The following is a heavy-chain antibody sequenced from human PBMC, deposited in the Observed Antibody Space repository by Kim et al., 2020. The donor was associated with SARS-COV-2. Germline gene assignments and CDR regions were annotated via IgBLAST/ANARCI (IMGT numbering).Heavy chain of an antibody. CDR3: ATDHCSSTSCYVGGDYYYYGMDV. CDR1: GYTFTSYA. CDR2: INAGNGNT. J-gene: IGHJ6*02. V-gene: IGHV1-3*01. D-gene: IGHD2-2*01. Sequence: ASVKVSCKASGYTFTSYAMHWVRQAPGQRLEWMGWINAGNGNTKYSQKFQGRVTITRDTSASTAYMELSSLRSEDTAVYYCATDHCSSTSCYVGGDYYYYGMDVWGQGTTVTVSS.